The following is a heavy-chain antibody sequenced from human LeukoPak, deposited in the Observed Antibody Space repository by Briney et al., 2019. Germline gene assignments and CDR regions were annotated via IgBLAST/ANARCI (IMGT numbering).Heavy chain of an antibody. CDR2: ISSSSSNM. V-gene: IGHV3-21*01. Sequence: GESLRLSCAASGFTFSISTMNWVRQAPGKGLEWVSSISSSSSNMHYADSVKGRFTISRDNSKNSLYLQMNSLRAEDTAVYYCARPPGDYWGQGTLVTVSS. J-gene: IGHJ4*02. CDR1: GFTFSIST. CDR3: ARPPGDY.